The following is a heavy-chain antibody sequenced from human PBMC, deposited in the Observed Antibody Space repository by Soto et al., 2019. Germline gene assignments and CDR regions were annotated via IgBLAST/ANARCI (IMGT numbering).Heavy chain of an antibody. Sequence: ASVKVSCKASGYTFTSYYMHWVRQAPGQGLEWMGIINPSGGSTSYAQKFQGRVTMTRDTSTSTVYMELSSLRSEDTAVYYCARDLTDIVATKRINWVAGTWGIFTAIDYWGQGTLVTVSS. D-gene: IGHD5-12*01. V-gene: IGHV1-46*01. CDR2: INPSGGST. J-gene: IGHJ4*02. CDR3: ARDLTDIVATKRINWVAGTWGIFTAIDY. CDR1: GYTFTSYY.